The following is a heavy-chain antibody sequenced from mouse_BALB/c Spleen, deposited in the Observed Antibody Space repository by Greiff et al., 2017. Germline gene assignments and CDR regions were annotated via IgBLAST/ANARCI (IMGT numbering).Heavy chain of an antibody. CDR1: GYAFSSSW. CDR2: IYPGDGDT. CDR3: ARSLITTVVAPAY. V-gene: IGHV1-82*01. Sequence: VQLQQSGPELVKPGASVKISCKASGYAFSSSWMNWVKQRPGQGLEWIGRIYPGDGDTNYNGKFKGKATLTADKSSSTAYMQLSSLTSVDSAVYFCARSLITTVVAPAYWGQGTLVTVSA. J-gene: IGHJ3*01. D-gene: IGHD1-1*01.